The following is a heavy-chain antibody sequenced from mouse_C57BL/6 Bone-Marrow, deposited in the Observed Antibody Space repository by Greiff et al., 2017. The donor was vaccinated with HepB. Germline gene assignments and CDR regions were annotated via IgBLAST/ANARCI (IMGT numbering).Heavy chain of an antibody. Sequence: VQLQQSGAELVRPGASVKLSCKASGYTFTDYYINWVKQRPGQGLEWIARIYPGSGNTYYNEKFKGKATLTAEKSSSTAYMQLSSLTSEDSAVYFCARREGTVVARDYYAMDYWGQGTTVTVSS. V-gene: IGHV1-76*01. J-gene: IGHJ4*01. CDR3: ARREGTVVARDYYAMDY. CDR1: GYTFTDYY. D-gene: IGHD1-1*01. CDR2: IYPGSGNT.